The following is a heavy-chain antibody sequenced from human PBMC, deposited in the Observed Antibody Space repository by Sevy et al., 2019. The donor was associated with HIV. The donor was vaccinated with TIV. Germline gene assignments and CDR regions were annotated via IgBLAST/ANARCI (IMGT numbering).Heavy chain of an antibody. D-gene: IGHD1-26*01. CDR1: GYTFTTHA. CDR3: ASGSGSYGYYGMDV. CDR2: MTAANDNT. Sequence: ASVKVSCKASGYTFTTHAIHWVRQAAGQRLEWMGWMTAANDNTKYSQKFQGRVTISRDTSASTVYMDLSSLRSEDTAVYYCASGSGSYGYYGMDVWGQGTTVTVSS. J-gene: IGHJ6*02. V-gene: IGHV1-3*01.